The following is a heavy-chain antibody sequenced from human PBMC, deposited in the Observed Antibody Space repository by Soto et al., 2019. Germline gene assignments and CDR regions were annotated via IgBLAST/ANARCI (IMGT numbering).Heavy chain of an antibody. CDR1: GFTFGDYA. Sequence: LSLSCTASGFTFGDYAMSWVRQAPGKGLEWVGFIRSKAYGGTTEYAASVKGRFTISRDDSKSIAYLQMNSLKTEDTAVYYCRGYFDWLLWNYYYGMDVWGQGTTVTVSS. J-gene: IGHJ6*02. CDR2: IRSKAYGGTT. CDR3: RGYFDWLLWNYYYGMDV. D-gene: IGHD3-9*01. V-gene: IGHV3-49*04.